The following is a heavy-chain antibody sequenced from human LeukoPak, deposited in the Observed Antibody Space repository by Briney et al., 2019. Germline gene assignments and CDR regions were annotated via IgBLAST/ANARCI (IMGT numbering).Heavy chain of an antibody. Sequence: SETLSLTCTVSGGSISSGSYYWSWIRQPAGKGLEWIGRIYTSGSTNYNPSLKSRVTISVDTSKNQFSLKLSSVTAADTAVYYCARCIAAAGTPFFDYWGQGTLVTVSS. D-gene: IGHD6-13*01. V-gene: IGHV4-61*02. CDR1: GGSISSGSYY. J-gene: IGHJ4*02. CDR2: IYTSGST. CDR3: ARCIAAAGTPFFDY.